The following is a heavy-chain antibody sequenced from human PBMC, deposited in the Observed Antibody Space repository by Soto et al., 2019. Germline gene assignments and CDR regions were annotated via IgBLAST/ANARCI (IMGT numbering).Heavy chain of an antibody. CDR1: GFTFSSYW. V-gene: IGHV3-7*04. CDR3: ARFYYDSSGYLPSPYYYYYGMDV. D-gene: IGHD3-22*01. J-gene: IGHJ6*02. CDR2: IKQDGSEK. Sequence: GCLRLSCSASGFTFSSYWMSWVRQAPGKGLEWVANIKQDGSEKYYVDSVKGRFTISRDNAKNSLYLQMNSLRAEDTAVYYCARFYYDSSGYLPSPYYYYYGMDVWGQGTTVTVSS.